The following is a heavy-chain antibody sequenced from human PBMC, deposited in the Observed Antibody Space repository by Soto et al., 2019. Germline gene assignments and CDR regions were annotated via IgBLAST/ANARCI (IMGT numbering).Heavy chain of an antibody. D-gene: IGHD2-21*02. V-gene: IGHV3-23*01. J-gene: IGHJ3*01. Sequence: EVQLLESGGGLVQPGGSLRLSCAASGFTFSNYAINWVRLAPGKGLEWVSGISGGGGSTYYADSVKGRFTIFRDTSKNTVFLQMNSLRADDTAVYYCAKGFIVVVTVLRPDDAFDVWGQGTMATVYS. CDR3: AKGFIVVVTVLRPDDAFDV. CDR2: ISGGGGST. CDR1: GFTFSNYA.